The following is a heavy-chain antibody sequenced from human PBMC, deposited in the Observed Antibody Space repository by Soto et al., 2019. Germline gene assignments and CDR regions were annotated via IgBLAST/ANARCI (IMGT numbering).Heavy chain of an antibody. V-gene: IGHV4-34*01. J-gene: IGHJ4*02. D-gene: IGHD2-8*02. CDR3: ERDNITGLFDY. CDR1: GGSFSGYY. Sequence: PSETLSLTCAVYGGSFSGYYWTWIRQPPGTGLEWIGEINHSGSTNYNPSLKSRVTISVDTSKNQFSLKLTSVTAADTAVYYCERDNITGLFDYWGQVTLVPVSS. CDR2: INHSGST.